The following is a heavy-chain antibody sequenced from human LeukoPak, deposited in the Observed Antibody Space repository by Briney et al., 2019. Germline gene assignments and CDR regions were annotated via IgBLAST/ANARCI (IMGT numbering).Heavy chain of an antibody. J-gene: IGHJ4*02. V-gene: IGHV4-59*08. CDR2: IYYSGST. Sequence: SETLSLTCTVSGGSISSYYWSWSRQPPGKGLEWIGYIYYSGSTKYNPSLKSRVTISVDTSKNQFSLKLSSVTAADTAVYYCARRDGYNSYYFDYWGQGTLVTVSS. D-gene: IGHD5-24*01. CDR3: ARRDGYNSYYFDY. CDR1: GGSISSYY.